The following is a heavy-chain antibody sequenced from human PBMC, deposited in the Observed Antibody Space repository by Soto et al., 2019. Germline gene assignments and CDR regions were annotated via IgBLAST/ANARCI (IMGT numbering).Heavy chain of an antibody. V-gene: IGHV4-59*01. CDR2: IYYSGST. CDR1: GGSISSYY. J-gene: IGHJ6*02. CDR3: ARAGSSWFTYGMDV. D-gene: IGHD6-13*01. Sequence: SETLSLTCTVSGGSISSYYWSWTRQPPGKGLEWIGYIYYSGSTNYNPSLKSRVTISVDTSKNQFSLKLSSVTAADTAVYYCARAGSSWFTYGMDVWGQGTTVTVSS.